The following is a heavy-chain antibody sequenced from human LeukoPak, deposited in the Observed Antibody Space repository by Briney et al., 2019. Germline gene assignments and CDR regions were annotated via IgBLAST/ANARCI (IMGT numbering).Heavy chain of an antibody. CDR3: ARESDDFWSGHGDY. D-gene: IGHD3-3*01. V-gene: IGHV3-21*01. Sequence: GGSLRLSCAASGFTFTTYSMNWVRQAPGKGLEWVSSISSSSSYIYYADSVKGRFTISRDNAKNSLYLQMNSLRAEDTAVYYCARESDDFWSGHGDYWGQGTLVTVSS. J-gene: IGHJ4*02. CDR2: ISSSSSYI. CDR1: GFTFTTYS.